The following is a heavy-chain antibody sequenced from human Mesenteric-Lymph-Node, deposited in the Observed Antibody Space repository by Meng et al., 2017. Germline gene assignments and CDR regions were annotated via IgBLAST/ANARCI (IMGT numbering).Heavy chain of an antibody. CDR3: ARAFGLGELDHGMDV. J-gene: IGHJ6*01. V-gene: IGHV3-33*03. Sequence: GESLKISCAASGFSFSSYGIHWVRQAPGKGLEWVAGIWYDGSQKDYGDSVKGRFTISRDNSKNTVYLQMNSLRDEDTAVYYCARAFGLGELDHGMDVWGQGNTVTCYS. CDR2: IWYDGSQK. D-gene: IGHD3/OR15-3a*01. CDR1: GFSFSSYG.